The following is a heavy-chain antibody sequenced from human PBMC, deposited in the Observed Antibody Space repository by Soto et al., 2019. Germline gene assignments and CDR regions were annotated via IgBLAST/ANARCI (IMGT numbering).Heavy chain of an antibody. CDR1: GGSISSYY. Sequence: SETLSLTCTVSGGSISSYYWSWIRQPPGKGLEWMVYIYYSGSTNYNPYLKSRVTISVDTSKSQFSLKLSSVTAADTAVYYCARASDGYKGNFDYWGQGTLVTVSS. V-gene: IGHV4-59*01. CDR2: IYYSGST. J-gene: IGHJ4*02. CDR3: ARASDGYKGNFDY. D-gene: IGHD5-12*01.